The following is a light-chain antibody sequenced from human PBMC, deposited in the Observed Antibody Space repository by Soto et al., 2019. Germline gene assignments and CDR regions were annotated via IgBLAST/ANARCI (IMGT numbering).Light chain of an antibody. J-gene: IGKJ1*01. V-gene: IGKV1-5*01. CDR1: QSLSSR. CDR2: DAF. CDR3: QQYNSYPWT. Sequence: IQMTQSPSTLSTYVGDRVTITCRASQSLSSRLAWYQQIPGKAPKLLIYDAFSLQSGVPSRFSGSGSGTEFSLTISSLEPDDFATYYCQQYNSYPWTCGQGTKVDIK.